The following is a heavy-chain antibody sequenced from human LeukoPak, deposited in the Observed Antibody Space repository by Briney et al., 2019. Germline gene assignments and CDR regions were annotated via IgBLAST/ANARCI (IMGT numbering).Heavy chain of an antibody. D-gene: IGHD3-10*01. CDR1: GGSISSHY. CDR2: IYYSGST. CDR3: ARDGRGGSGSYEKAFDI. V-gene: IGHV4-59*11. Sequence: SETLSLTCTVSGGSISSHYWSWIRQPPGKRLEWIGYIYYSGSTNYNPSLKSRVTISLDTSKNQFSLKLNSVTAADTAVYYCARDGRGGSGSYEKAFDIWGQGTMVTVSS. J-gene: IGHJ3*02.